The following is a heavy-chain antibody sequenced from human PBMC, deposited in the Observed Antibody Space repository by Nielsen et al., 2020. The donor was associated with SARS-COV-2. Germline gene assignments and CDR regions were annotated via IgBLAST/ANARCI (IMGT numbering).Heavy chain of an antibody. CDR3: ARYASEYYYYYYMDV. V-gene: IGHV5-10-1*01. Sequence: GESLKISCKGSGYSFTSHWITWVRQMPGKGLEWKGRIDTSDSYVDYSPSFQGHVAISADKSISTAYLQWSSLKASDTAMYYCARYASEYYYYYYMDVWGTGTTVTVPS. J-gene: IGHJ6*03. CDR1: GYSFTSHW. D-gene: IGHD2-2*01. CDR2: IDTSDSYV.